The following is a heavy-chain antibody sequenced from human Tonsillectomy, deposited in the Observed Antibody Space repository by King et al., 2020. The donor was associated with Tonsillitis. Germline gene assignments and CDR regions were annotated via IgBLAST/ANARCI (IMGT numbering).Heavy chain of an antibody. CDR2: IDPYGTGI. Sequence: VQLVESGGGLVQPGGYLRLSCAVPGFTFRTSWMHWVRQGPGKGLMWVSRIDPYGTGISYADSVKGRFTISRDNAKNSLYLHRTSLRAEDTAVYYCAIDLTGARDYWGQGSLVTVSS. CDR3: AIDLTGARDY. J-gene: IGHJ4*02. D-gene: IGHD7-27*01. V-gene: IGHV3-74*01. CDR1: GFTFRTSW.